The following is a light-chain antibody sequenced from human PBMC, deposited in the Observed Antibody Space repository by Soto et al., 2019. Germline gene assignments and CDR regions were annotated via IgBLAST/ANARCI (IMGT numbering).Light chain of an antibody. J-gene: IGKJ3*01. CDR2: DAS. Sequence: EIVLTQSPATLSLSPGERATLSCRASQSVSSYLAWYQQKPGQAPRLLIYDASNRATGIPARFSGSGSGTDYSLTISSLEPEDFAFYYCQQPSNWPLTFGPGTKVDIK. V-gene: IGKV3-11*01. CDR1: QSVSSY. CDR3: QQPSNWPLT.